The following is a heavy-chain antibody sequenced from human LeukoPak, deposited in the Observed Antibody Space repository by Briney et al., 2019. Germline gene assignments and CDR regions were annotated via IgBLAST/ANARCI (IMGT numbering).Heavy chain of an antibody. J-gene: IGHJ6*03. V-gene: IGHV1-2*02. Sequence: ASVKVSCTASGYTFSGYYMHWVRQAPGQGLEWMGWINPNSGGTNYAQRFQGRVTMTRDTSISTAYMELSRLRSDDTAVYYCAREAYDSGSFRTDYYYMDVWGKGTTVTISS. CDR3: AREAYDSGSFRTDYYYMDV. D-gene: IGHD3-10*01. CDR2: INPNSGGT. CDR1: GYTFSGYY.